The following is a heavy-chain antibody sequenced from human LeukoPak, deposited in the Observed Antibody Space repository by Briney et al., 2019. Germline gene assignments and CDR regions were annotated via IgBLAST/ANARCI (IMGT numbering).Heavy chain of an antibody. D-gene: IGHD3-3*01. V-gene: IGHV4-34*01. CDR1: GGSFSGYY. CDR3: ARGVRGIFGVVITKYYYYYGMDV. Sequence: PSETLSLTCAVYGGSFSGYYWSWIRQPPGKGLEWIGEINHSGSTNYNPSLKSRVTISVDTFKNQFSLKLSSVTAADTAVYYCARGVRGIFGVVITKYYYYYGMDVWGQGTTVTVSS. J-gene: IGHJ6*02. CDR2: INHSGST.